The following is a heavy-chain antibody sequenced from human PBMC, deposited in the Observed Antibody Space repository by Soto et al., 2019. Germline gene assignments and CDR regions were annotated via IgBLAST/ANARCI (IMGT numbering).Heavy chain of an antibody. J-gene: IGHJ4*02. D-gene: IGHD3-10*01. V-gene: IGHV4-59*08. CDR2: IYYGGST. Sequence: SETLSLTCTVSGGSVTTYYWSWIRQPPGKGLEWIGYIYYGGSTTYNPSLKSRVTISVDTSKNQFSLNLSSVTAEDTAIYYGAGKGLLSFDYWGQGTLVTVSS. CDR1: GGSVTTYY. CDR3: AGKGLLSFDY.